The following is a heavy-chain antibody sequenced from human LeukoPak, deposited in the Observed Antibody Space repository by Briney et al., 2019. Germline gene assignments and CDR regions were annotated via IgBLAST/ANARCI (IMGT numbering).Heavy chain of an antibody. V-gene: IGHV3-49*04. J-gene: IGHJ6*04. CDR1: GFTFSSYA. CDR2: IRSKAYGGTT. CDR3: TRARGYSYGYADV. D-gene: IGHD5-18*01. Sequence: GGSLRLSCAASGFTFSSYAMSWVRQAPGKGLEWVGFIRSKAYGGTTEYAASVKGRFTISRDDSKSIAYLQMNSPKTEDTAVYYCTRARGYSYGYADVWGKGTTVTVSS.